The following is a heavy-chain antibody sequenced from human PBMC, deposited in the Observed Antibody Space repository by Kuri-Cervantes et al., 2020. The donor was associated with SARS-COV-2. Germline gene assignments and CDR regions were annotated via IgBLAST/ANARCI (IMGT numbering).Heavy chain of an antibody. CDR3: AKVVSYRYYYYMDV. CDR1: GFTFSSYA. D-gene: IGHD1-26*01. V-gene: IGHV3-30-3*01. CDR2: ISYDGSNK. Sequence: SLKISCAASGFTFSSYAMHWVRQAPGKGLGWVAVISYDGSNKYYADSVKGRFTISRDNSKNTLYLQMNSLRAEDTAVYYCAKVVSYRYYYYMDVWGKGTTVTVSS. J-gene: IGHJ6*03.